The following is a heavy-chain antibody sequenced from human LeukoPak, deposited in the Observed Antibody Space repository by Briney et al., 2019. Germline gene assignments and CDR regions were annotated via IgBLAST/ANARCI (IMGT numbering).Heavy chain of an antibody. V-gene: IGHV3-9*01. D-gene: IGHD2-8*01. CDR3: AVLHYYAMDV. CDR2: TSWNSGTK. J-gene: IGHJ6*02. CDR1: GFTFDDYA. Sequence: GGSLRLSCAASGFTFDDYAMHWVRQAPGKGLEWVSGTSWNSGTKGYADSVKGRFTISRDNAKNSLYLQMNSLRGEDAALYYCAVLHYYAMDVWGQGTTVTVSS.